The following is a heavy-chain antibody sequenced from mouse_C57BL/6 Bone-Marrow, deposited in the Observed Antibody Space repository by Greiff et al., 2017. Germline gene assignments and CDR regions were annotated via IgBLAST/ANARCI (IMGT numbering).Heavy chain of an antibody. CDR1: GYTFTSYW. CDR2: INPSSGST. Sequence: VQRVESGAELAKPGASVKLSCKASGYTFTSYWMHWVKQRPGLGLEWIGSINPSSGSTKYNQKFKDKATLTADKSSSTAYMQRSSLTYEDSAVYYCARRIDYWGQGTSVTVSS. CDR3: ARRIDY. V-gene: IGHV1-7*01. J-gene: IGHJ4*01.